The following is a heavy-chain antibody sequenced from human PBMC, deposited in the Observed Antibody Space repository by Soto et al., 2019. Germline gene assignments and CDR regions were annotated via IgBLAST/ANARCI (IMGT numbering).Heavy chain of an antibody. Sequence: QVQLVQSGAEVKKPGSSAKVSCKASGGTFSSYAISWVRQAPGQGLEWMGGIIPIFGTANYAQKFQGRVTITADESTSTAYMELSSLRSEDTAVYYCARGKDGYSYGYSDYYYYGMDVWGQGTTVTVSS. CDR1: GGTFSSYA. J-gene: IGHJ6*02. D-gene: IGHD5-18*01. CDR3: ARGKDGYSYGYSDYYYYGMDV. CDR2: IIPIFGTA. V-gene: IGHV1-69*12.